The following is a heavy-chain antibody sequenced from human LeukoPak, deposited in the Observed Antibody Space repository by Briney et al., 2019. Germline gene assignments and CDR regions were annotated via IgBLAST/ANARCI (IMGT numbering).Heavy chain of an antibody. V-gene: IGHV4-31*03. CDR2: IYYSGST. Sequence: SETLSLTCTVSGGSISSGGYYWSWIRQHPGKGLEWIGYIYYSGSTYYNPSLKSRVTISVDTSKNQFSLKLSSVTAADTAVYYCAREYSSSWGGAFDIWGQGTMVTVSS. D-gene: IGHD6-6*01. CDR1: GGSISSGGYY. CDR3: AREYSSSWGGAFDI. J-gene: IGHJ3*02.